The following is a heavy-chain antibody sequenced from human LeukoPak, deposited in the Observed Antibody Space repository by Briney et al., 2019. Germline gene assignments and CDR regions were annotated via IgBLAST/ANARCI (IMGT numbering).Heavy chain of an antibody. CDR2: IKQDGSEK. CDR1: EFTFSSYW. J-gene: IGHJ6*03. V-gene: IGHV3-7*01. Sequence: GGSLRLSCAASEFTFSSYWMSWVRQAPGKGLEWVANIKQDGSEKYYVDSVKGRFTISRDNAKNSLYLQMNSLRAEDTAVYYCARGDYGSGSIYYYYYMDVWGKGTTVTVSS. CDR3: ARGDYGSGSIYYYYYMDV. D-gene: IGHD3-10*01.